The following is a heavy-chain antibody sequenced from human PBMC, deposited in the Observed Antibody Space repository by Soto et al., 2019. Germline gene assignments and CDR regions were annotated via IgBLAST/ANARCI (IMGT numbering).Heavy chain of an antibody. CDR3: ARDSCPYGDYVCYYFDY. Sequence: GGSLRLSCAASGFTFSDYYMSWIRQAPGKGLEWVSYISSSGSTIYYANSEKGRFTISRDNAKNSLYLQMNSLRAEDTAVYYCARDSCPYGDYVCYYFDYWGQGTLVTVSS. J-gene: IGHJ4*02. V-gene: IGHV3-11*01. CDR1: GFTFSDYY. CDR2: ISSSGSTI. D-gene: IGHD4-17*01.